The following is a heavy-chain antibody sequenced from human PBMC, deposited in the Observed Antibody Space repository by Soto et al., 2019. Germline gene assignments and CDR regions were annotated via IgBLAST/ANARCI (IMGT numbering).Heavy chain of an antibody. J-gene: IGHJ4*02. CDR2: INYGGTT. CDR1: GGSISSSSYY. D-gene: IGHD5-18*01. V-gene: IGHV4-39*01. Sequence: SETLSLTCTVSGGSISSSSYYWGWVRQPPGKGLEWIGSINYGGTTYYNPSLKSRVTVSMDTSRKQFYLKLSSMTAADTAVYYCAIPFTSMAHFDYWGQGILVTVSS. CDR3: AIPFTSMAHFDY.